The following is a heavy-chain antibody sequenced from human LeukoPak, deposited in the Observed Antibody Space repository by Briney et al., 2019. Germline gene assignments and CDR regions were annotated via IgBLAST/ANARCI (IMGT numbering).Heavy chain of an antibody. CDR2: IKHSENT. V-gene: IGHV4-34*01. Sequence: PSETLSLTCAVYGGSFSNYYWSWIRQPPGKGLEWIGEINYSENTNWIGEIKHSENTNYNPSLKSRVTISVDRSKNQFSLQLRSVTAADTAVYYCARNFDSSGYYLAYWGQGNLVTVSS. D-gene: IGHD3-22*01. J-gene: IGHJ4*02. CDR1: GGSFSNYY. CDR3: ARNFDSSGYYLAY.